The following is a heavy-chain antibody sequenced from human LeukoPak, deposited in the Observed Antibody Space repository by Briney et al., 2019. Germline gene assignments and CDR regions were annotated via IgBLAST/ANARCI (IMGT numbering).Heavy chain of an antibody. CDR3: ARTPQLAY. V-gene: IGHV3-53*01. D-gene: IGHD3-10*01. CDR1: GFTVSRNY. J-gene: IGHJ4*02. CDR2: IYSGGST. Sequence: QPGGSLRHSCAASGFTVSRNYMSWVRQAPGKGLEWVSIIYSGGSTYYADSVKGRFTISRDNSKNTLYLQMNSLRAEDTAMYYCARTPQLAYWGQGTLVTVSS.